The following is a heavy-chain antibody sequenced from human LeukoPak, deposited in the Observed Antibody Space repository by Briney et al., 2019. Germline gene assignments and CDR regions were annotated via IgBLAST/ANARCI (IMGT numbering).Heavy chain of an antibody. CDR2: ISAYNGNT. V-gene: IGHV1-18*04. J-gene: IGHJ3*02. D-gene: IGHD5-18*01. CDR3: ARVSRYSYGFGYAFDI. Sequence: GASVKVSCKASGGAFNIDPISWVRQAPGQGLEWMGWISAYNGNTNYAQKLQGRVTMTTDTSTSTAYMELRSLRSDDTAVYYCARVSRYSYGFGYAFDIWGQGTMVTVSS. CDR1: GGAFNIDP.